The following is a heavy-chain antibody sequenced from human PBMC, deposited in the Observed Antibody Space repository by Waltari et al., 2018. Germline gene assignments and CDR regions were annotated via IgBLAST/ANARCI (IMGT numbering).Heavy chain of an antibody. V-gene: IGHV3-30*02. J-gene: IGHJ4*01. D-gene: IGHD5-12*01. CDR2: TRFDGINK. CDR1: GFNFNIYG. Sequence: QVFLVESGGGVVQPGDSLRLSCVSSGFNFNIYGMHWVRQAPGKGLGWVAFTRFDGINKHYADSVKGRFTISRDNTKNTLYLQMNSLRGEDSAMYYCAREDIVSETQWRGNQYRGNSGYDLWGQGTLVSVSS. CDR3: AREDIVSETQWRGNQYRGNSGYDL.